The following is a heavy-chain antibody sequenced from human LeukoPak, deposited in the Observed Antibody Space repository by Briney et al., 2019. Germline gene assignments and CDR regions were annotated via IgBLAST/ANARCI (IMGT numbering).Heavy chain of an antibody. J-gene: IGHJ3*02. Sequence: SETLSPTCTVSGGSISSYYWSWIRQPPGKGLEWIGYIYYSGSTNYNPSLKSRVTISVDTSKNQFSLKLSSVTAADTAVYYCARGRVYGGNSVIAFDIWGQGTMVAVSS. V-gene: IGHV4-59*01. D-gene: IGHD4-23*01. CDR3: ARGRVYGGNSVIAFDI. CDR1: GGSISSYY. CDR2: IYYSGST.